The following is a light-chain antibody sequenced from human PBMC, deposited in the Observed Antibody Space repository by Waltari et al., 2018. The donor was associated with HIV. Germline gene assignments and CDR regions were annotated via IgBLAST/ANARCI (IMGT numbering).Light chain of an antibody. V-gene: IGLV3-1*01. CDR3: QAWDTNTVV. J-gene: IGLJ2*01. Sequence: SYDLTQPPSVSVAPGQTATITCSGNKLGDRFAQWFHQKPGLSPILLIFEDTKRPSGIPERFSASTSANTSTLVISGAQPVDEGDYYCQAWDTNTVVFGGGTKLTVL. CDR2: EDT. CDR1: KLGDRF.